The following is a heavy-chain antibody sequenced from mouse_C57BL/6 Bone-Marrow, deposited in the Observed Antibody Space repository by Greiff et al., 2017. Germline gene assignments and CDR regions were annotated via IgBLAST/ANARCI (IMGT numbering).Heavy chain of an antibody. CDR1: GFSLTSYG. V-gene: IGHV2-5*01. CDR2: IWRGGST. J-gene: IGHJ1*03. CDR3: AKNFNV. Sequence: QVQLQQSGPGLVQPSQSLSITCTVSGFSLTSYGVHWVRQSPGKGLEWLGVIWRGGSTDYNAAFMSIRSITKDNSKSQVFFKMNSLQADDTAIYYCAKNFNVWGTGTTVTVSS.